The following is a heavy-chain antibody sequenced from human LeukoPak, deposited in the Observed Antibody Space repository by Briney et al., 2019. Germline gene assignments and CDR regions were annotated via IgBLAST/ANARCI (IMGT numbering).Heavy chain of an antibody. V-gene: IGHV3-7*01. Sequence: GGSLRLSCAPSGFNFIKYWMTWVRQVPGKGLEWVANIKDDGSQKYYVDSVKGRFTISRDNGKKSLYLQMNSLRGEDTAVYYCAKDTSRGFDPWGQGTLVTVSS. CDR2: IKDDGSQK. CDR1: GFNFIKYW. CDR3: AKDTSRGFDP. D-gene: IGHD6-13*01. J-gene: IGHJ5*02.